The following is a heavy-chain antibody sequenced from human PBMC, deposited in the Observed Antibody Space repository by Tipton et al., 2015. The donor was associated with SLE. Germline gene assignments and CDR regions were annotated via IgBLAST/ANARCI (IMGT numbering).Heavy chain of an antibody. D-gene: IGHD6-19*01. CDR2: IYYSGST. V-gene: IGHV4-39*01. Sequence: TLSLTCTVSGGSISSSSYYWGWIRQPPGKGLEWIGSIYYSGSTYYNPSLKSRVTIYVATSKTQFSLKLSSVTAADTAVYYCAGYTSGWYNGPDYWGQGTLVTVSS. CDR1: GGSISSSSYY. J-gene: IGHJ4*02. CDR3: AGYTSGWYNGPDY.